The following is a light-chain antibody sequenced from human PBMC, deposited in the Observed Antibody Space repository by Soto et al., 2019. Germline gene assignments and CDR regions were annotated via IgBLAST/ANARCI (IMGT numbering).Light chain of an antibody. CDR2: AAS. CDR1: QSVRTS. V-gene: IGKV3-20*01. CDR3: QQYGTSPGT. Sequence: ENVLTQSPGTLSLSPGERATLSCRASQSVRTSLAWYQQNPGRAPRLLIYAASSRPTGVPDRFSGSGSGTDFSLTISRLEAEDFAVYYCQQYGTSPGTFGQGTKVDI. J-gene: IGKJ1*01.